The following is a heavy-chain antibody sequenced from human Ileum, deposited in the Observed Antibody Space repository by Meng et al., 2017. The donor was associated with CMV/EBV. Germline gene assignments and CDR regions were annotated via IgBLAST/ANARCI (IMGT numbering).Heavy chain of an antibody. V-gene: IGHV4-34*01. J-gene: IGHJ2*01. CDR1: GGSFSDYY. CDR3: ARSRVYWYFDL. Sequence: QEQLQQWVAGLLKPSETLLLTWAVYGGSFSDYYWSWIRQPPGKGLEWIGEISHSGITNYNPSLKSRVTISIDTSKKQFSLKLSSVTAADTAVYYCARSRVYWYFDLWGRGTLVTVSS. CDR2: ISHSGIT.